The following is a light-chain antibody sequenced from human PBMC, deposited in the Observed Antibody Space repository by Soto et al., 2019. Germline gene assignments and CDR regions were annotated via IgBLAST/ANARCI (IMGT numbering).Light chain of an antibody. CDR2: DVS. CDR1: SSDVGDYDF. CDR3: CSYAGGHTWV. Sequence: QSALTQPRSVSGSPGQSVTISCTGASSDVGDYDFVSWYLQHPGKVPKVIIYDVSERPSGVPHRFSGSKSGNTASLTISGLQPEDEAVYYCCSYAGGHTWVFGGGTKVTVL. J-gene: IGLJ3*02. V-gene: IGLV2-11*01.